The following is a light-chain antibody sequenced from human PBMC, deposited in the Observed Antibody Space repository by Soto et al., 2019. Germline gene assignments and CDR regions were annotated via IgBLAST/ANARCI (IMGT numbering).Light chain of an antibody. V-gene: IGLV2-23*01. CDR2: EGS. Sequence: QSALTQPASVSGSPGQSITISCTGTSSDVGSYNLVSWCQQHPGKAPKLMIYEGSKRPSGVSNRFSGSKSGNTASLTISGLQAEDEADYYCCSYAGSSGYVFGTGTKVTVL. J-gene: IGLJ1*01. CDR1: SSDVGSYNL. CDR3: CSYAGSSGYV.